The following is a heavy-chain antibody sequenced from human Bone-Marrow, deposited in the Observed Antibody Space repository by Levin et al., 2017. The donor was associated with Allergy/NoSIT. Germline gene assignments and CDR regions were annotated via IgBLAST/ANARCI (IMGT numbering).Heavy chain of an antibody. CDR1: GGSISSGDYY. J-gene: IGHJ6*02. D-gene: IGHD3-10*01. V-gene: IGHV4-30-4*01. Sequence: SETLSLTCTVSGGSISSGDYYWSWIRQPPGKGLEWIGYIYYSGSTYYNPSLKSRVTISVDTSKNQFSLKLSSVTAADTAVYYCARVAVWVRGGRYYYYGMDVWGQGTTVTVSS. CDR2: IYYSGST. CDR3: ARVAVWVRGGRYYYYGMDV.